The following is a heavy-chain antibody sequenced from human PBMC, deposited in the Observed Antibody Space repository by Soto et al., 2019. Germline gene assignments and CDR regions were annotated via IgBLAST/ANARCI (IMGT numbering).Heavy chain of an antibody. Sequence: QVQLQESGPGLVKPSQTLSLTCTVSGGSISSGNYYWCWIRQPPGKGLGWIGFMSYSGSTSYNASLNSRVTISVETSKTQFPLNLSFVSAAATAMYYCSTMGTPATGLYYFDNWGQGNLFTVSS. V-gene: IGHV4-30-4*01. CDR3: STMGTPATGLYYFDN. CDR1: GGSISSGNYY. CDR2: MSYSGST. D-gene: IGHD1-1*01. J-gene: IGHJ4*02.